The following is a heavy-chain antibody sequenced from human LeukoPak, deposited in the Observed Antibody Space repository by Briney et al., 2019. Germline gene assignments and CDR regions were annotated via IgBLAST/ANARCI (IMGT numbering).Heavy chain of an antibody. J-gene: IGHJ3*02. CDR2: ISAYNGNT. CDR1: GYTFTSYG. CDR3: ARVDHYDFWSGSDNHAFDI. V-gene: IGHV1-18*01. Sequence: ALVKVSCKASGYTFTSYGISWVRQAPGQGLEWMGWISAYNGNTNYAQKLQGRVTMTTDTSTSTAYMELRSLRSDDTAVYYCARVDHYDFWSGSDNHAFDIWGQGTMVTVSS. D-gene: IGHD3-3*01.